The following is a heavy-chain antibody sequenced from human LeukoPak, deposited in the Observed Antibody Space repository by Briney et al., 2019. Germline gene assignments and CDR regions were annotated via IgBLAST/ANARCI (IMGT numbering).Heavy chain of an antibody. D-gene: IGHD5-12*01. J-gene: IGHJ4*02. CDR3: ARVEYSGNGNLY. CDR2: INRDGSGK. CDR1: GLTFINYW. Sequence: GGSLRLSCAGSGLTFINYWMTWVRQVPGKGLEWVANINRDGSGKSYLPSVRGRFTISKDDGKDSLYLQMDSLRPEDTAIYYCARVEYSGNGNLYWGQGTLVTVSS. V-gene: IGHV3-7*01.